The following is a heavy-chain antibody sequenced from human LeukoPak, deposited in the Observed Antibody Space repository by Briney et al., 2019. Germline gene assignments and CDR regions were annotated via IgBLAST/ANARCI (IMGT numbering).Heavy chain of an antibody. CDR3: ARAVGSGSFQTYYYYMDV. V-gene: IGHV4-4*07. D-gene: IGHD3-10*01. CDR2: IYSFGST. J-gene: IGHJ6*03. Sequence: SETLSLTCTVSGGSISSYYWSWIRQPVGKGLEWIGRIYSFGSTDYNPSLKSRVTMSVDTSKNLFSLKLSSVTAADTAVYYCARAVGSGSFQTYYYYMDVWGKGTTVTISS. CDR1: GGSISSYY.